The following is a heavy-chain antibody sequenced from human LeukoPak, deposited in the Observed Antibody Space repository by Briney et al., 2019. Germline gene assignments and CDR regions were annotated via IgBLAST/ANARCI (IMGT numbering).Heavy chain of an antibody. CDR2: ISSSSNYI. V-gene: IGHV3-21*01. J-gene: IGHJ4*02. Sequence: GGSLRLSCAASGFTFSSFNMNWVRQAPGKGLEWVSSISSSSNYIYYADSVKGRFTISRDNAKNSVYLQVNSLRAEDTALYYCARESGSPDYWGQGTLVTVSS. CDR1: GFTFSSFN. D-gene: IGHD3-10*01. CDR3: ARESGSPDY.